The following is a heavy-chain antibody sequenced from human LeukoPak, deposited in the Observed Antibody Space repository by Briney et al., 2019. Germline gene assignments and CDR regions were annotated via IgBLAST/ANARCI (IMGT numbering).Heavy chain of an antibody. CDR2: INHSGST. D-gene: IGHD5-12*01. J-gene: IGHJ4*02. CDR1: GGSFSGYY. CDR3: ARVSGYDWESSYDY. V-gene: IGHV4-34*01. Sequence: SETLSLTCAVYGGSFSGYYWSWIRQPPGKGLEWIGEINHSGSTNSNPSLKSRVTISVDTSKNQFSLKLSSVTAADTAVYYCARVSGYDWESSYDYWGQGTLVTVSS.